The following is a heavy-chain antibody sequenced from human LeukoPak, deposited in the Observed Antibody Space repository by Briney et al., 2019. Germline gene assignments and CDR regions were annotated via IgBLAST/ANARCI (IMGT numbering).Heavy chain of an antibody. D-gene: IGHD1-26*01. CDR3: ARDQGAVAGSGRRYSGSYYFDY. CDR2: IYTSGST. CDR1: GGSISSGSYY. J-gene: IGHJ4*02. Sequence: SQTLSLTCTVSGGSISSGSYYWSWIRQSAGKGLEWIGRIYTSGSTNYNPSLKSRVTISVDTSKNQFSLKLSSVTAADTAVYYCARDQGAVAGSGRRYSGSYYFDYWGQGTLVTVSS. V-gene: IGHV4-61*02.